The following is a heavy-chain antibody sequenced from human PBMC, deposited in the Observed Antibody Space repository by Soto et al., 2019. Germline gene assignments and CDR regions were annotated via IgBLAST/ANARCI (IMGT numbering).Heavy chain of an antibody. CDR2: IIPIFGTA. CDR1: GGTFSSYA. Sequence: SMKVSCKASGGTFSSYAISWVRQAPGQGLEWMGGIIPIFGTANYAQKFQGRVTITADESTSTAYMELSSLRSEDTAVYYCARGSDYDSSGYYYSWFDPWGQGTLVTVSS. J-gene: IGHJ5*02. V-gene: IGHV1-69*13. D-gene: IGHD3-22*01. CDR3: ARGSDYDSSGYYYSWFDP.